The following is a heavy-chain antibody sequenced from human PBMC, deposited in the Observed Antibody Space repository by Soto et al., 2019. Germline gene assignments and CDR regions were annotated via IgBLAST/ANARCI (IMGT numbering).Heavy chain of an antibody. J-gene: IGHJ6*02. CDR1: GYTFTSYY. V-gene: IGHV1-46*01. D-gene: IGHD3-3*01. CDR3: ARFSRGYYNYYYYGMDV. Sequence: ASVKVSCKASGYTFTSYYMHWVRQAPGQGLEWMGIINPSGGSTSYAQKFQGRVTMTRDTSTSTVYMELSSLRSEDTAVYYCARFSRGYYNYYYYGMDVWGQGXTVTVSS. CDR2: INPSGGST.